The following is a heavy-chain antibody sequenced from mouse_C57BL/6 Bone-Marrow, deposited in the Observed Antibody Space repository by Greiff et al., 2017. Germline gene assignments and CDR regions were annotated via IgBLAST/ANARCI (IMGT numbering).Heavy chain of an antibody. CDR3: ARDDGYYVD. CDR1: GFNIKNNY. CDR2: IDPAYGTT. V-gene: IGHV14-3*01. D-gene: IGHD2-3*01. Sequence: EVHVKQSVAELVRPGASVKLSCTASGFNIKNNYMHWVKQRHEQSLEWIGRIDPAYGTTKYAQKFKGKATLTADTSSNTAYLQLSSLTSEDTAIYYCARDDGYYVDWGPGTLVTVSA. J-gene: IGHJ3*01.